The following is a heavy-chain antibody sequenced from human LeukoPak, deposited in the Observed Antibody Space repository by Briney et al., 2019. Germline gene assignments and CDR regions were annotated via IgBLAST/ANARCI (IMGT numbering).Heavy chain of an antibody. Sequence: GGSLRLYCAASGFTVSSNYMSWVRQAPGKGLEWVSVIYSGGSTYYADSVKGRFTISRDNSKNTLYLQMNSLRAEDTAVYYCARLTGYSSSWHRTGHYFDYWGQGTLVTVSS. D-gene: IGHD6-13*01. CDR2: IYSGGST. V-gene: IGHV3-53*01. J-gene: IGHJ4*02. CDR3: ARLTGYSSSWHRTGHYFDY. CDR1: GFTVSSNY.